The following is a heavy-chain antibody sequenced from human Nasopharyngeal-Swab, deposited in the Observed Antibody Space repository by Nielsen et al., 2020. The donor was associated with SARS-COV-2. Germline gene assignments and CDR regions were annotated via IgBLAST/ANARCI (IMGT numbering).Heavy chain of an antibody. CDR3: ARGKSTGWYHY. D-gene: IGHD6-19*01. Sequence: GESLKISCVVSGFSFGTNAMTWVRQAPGKGLEWVSAIGGDGNTHYADSAKGRFTISRDNSKNTVYLQMDSLRAEDTAVYYCARGKSTGWYHYWGQGTLVSVSS. V-gene: IGHV3-23*01. J-gene: IGHJ4*02. CDR2: IGGDGNT. CDR1: GFSFGTNA.